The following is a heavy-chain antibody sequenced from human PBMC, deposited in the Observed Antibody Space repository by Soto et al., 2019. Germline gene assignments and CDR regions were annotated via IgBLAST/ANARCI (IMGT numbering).Heavy chain of an antibody. CDR1: GYTFSGYY. V-gene: IGHV1-2*02. Sequence: ASVKVSCKASGYTFSGYYIHWARQAPGLGLEWMGWINPSIGGTDYAQKFQGRVTMTRDTSISTAYMELSRLRSDDTAVYYCAREAIASPDIVVVVAATHYYGMDVWGQGTTVTVSS. D-gene: IGHD2-15*01. J-gene: IGHJ6*02. CDR3: AREAIASPDIVVVVAATHYYGMDV. CDR2: INPSIGGT.